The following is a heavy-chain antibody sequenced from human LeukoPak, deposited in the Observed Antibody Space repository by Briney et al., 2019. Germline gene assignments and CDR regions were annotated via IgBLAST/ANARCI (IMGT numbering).Heavy chain of an antibody. CDR1: GGSISSGGYY. CDR3: ARGRLLMRFDP. Sequence: SQTLSLTCTVSGGSISSGGYYWSWIRQHPGKGLEWIGEINHSGSTNYNPSLRSRVTISVDTSKRQFSLKLSSVTAADTAVYYCARGRLLMRFDPWGQGTLVTVSS. J-gene: IGHJ5*02. CDR2: INHSGST. D-gene: IGHD3-16*01. V-gene: IGHV4-31*03.